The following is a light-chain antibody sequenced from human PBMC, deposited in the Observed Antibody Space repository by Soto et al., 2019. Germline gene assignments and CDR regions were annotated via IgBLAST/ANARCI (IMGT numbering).Light chain of an antibody. J-gene: IGLJ1*01. V-gene: IGLV2-18*01. Sequence: QSVLTQPPSVSGSPGQSVTISRTGISSDIGSYNRVSWYQQPPGTAPKLMIYEVNNRPSGVPDRFSGSTSGNTASLTISGLQAEDEADYYCSLYKSISNYVFGTGTKVTVL. CDR1: SSDIGSYNR. CDR2: EVN. CDR3: SLYKSISNYV.